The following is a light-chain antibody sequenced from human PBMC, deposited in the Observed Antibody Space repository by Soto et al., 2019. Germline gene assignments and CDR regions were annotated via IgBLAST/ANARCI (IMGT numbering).Light chain of an antibody. V-gene: IGLV2-11*01. CDR2: DVT. CDR1: SXDVAVYSY. Sequence: QSVLTQPRSVSGSPGQSVTVSCTGTSXDVAVYSYVSWFQQHPGKAPQLLIYDVTKRPSGVPDRFSGSTSGNTAALTISGLQAEDEAEYFCSSYAGSYTWIFGSGTKVTVL. J-gene: IGLJ1*01. CDR3: SSYAGSYTWI.